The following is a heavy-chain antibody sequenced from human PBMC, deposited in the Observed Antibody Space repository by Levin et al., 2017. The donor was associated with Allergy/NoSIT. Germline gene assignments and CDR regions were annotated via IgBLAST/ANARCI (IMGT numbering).Heavy chain of an antibody. Sequence: GASVKVSCAASGFTFSTYRMNWVRQAPGKGLEWVSYIDPSSSDIYYADSVKGRFTISRDNAKNSLYLQMNSLRADDTAVYYCARARLLVHDLDFWGQGTLVTVSS. J-gene: IGHJ4*02. CDR3: ARARLLVHDLDF. CDR2: IDPSSSDI. V-gene: IGHV3-48*01. CDR1: GFTFSTYR. D-gene: IGHD3-22*01.